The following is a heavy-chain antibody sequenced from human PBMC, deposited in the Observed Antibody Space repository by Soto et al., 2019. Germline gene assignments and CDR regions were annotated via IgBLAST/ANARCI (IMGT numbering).Heavy chain of an antibody. CDR2: ISFDGATK. J-gene: IGHJ6*02. CDR1: EFTFSPYP. Sequence: QEQLVESGGGVVQPGRPLRLSCAASEFTFSPYPMHWVRQAPGKGLEWVAVISFDGATKYYADSVKGRLAISRDNSMNTLDLRMSRVRTEDTAVYYCAKDQSAASNSYHAMDVWGPGTTVTVSS. V-gene: IGHV3-30*09. CDR3: AKDQSAASNSYHAMDV.